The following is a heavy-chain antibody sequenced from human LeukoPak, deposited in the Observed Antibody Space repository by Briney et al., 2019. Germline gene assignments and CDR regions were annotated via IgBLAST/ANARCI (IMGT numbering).Heavy chain of an antibody. CDR2: INHSGST. Sequence: PSETLSLTCTVSGGSISSSSYYWGWIRQPPGKGLEWIGEINHSGSTNYNPSLKSRVTISVDTSKNQFSLKLSSVTAADTAVYYCARGPGKRFLPDYWGQGTLVTVSS. CDR1: GGSISSSSYY. D-gene: IGHD3-10*01. CDR3: ARGPGKRFLPDY. V-gene: IGHV4-39*07. J-gene: IGHJ4*02.